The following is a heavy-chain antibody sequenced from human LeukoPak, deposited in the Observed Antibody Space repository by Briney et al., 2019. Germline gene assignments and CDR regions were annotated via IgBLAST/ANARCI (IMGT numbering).Heavy chain of an antibody. J-gene: IGHJ4*02. CDR1: GFTFSSYA. CDR2: ISGSGGST. CDR3: AKGYSRYNWTPQDY. D-gene: IGHD1-20*01. Sequence: GGSLRLSCAASGFTFSSYAMSWVRQAPGKGLEWVSAISGSGGSTYYADSVKGRFTISRDNSKNTLYLQMNSLRAEDTAVYYCAKGYSRYNWTPQDYWGQGTLVTVSS. V-gene: IGHV3-23*01.